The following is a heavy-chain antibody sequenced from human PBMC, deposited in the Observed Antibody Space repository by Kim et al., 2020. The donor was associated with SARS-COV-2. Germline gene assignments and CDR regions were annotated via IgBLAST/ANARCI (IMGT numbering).Heavy chain of an antibody. D-gene: IGHD2-21*01. CDR3: ARAPGGLRDFRLT. Sequence: YADSVKGRFTISRDNAKNSLYLQMNSLRDEDTAVYYCARAPGGLRDFRLTWGQGTLVTVSS. J-gene: IGHJ5*02. V-gene: IGHV3-48*02.